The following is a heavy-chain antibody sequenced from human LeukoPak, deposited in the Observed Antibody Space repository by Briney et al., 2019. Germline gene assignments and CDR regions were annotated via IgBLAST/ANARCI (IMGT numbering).Heavy chain of an antibody. V-gene: IGHV3-23*01. D-gene: IGHD2-21*01. CDR1: GFTFSRYD. J-gene: IGHJ3*02. CDR3: AKGESFAFAT. CDR2: ISRSGPT. Sequence: GGSLRLSCTTSGFTFSRYDMQWVRQAPGKGLEWVSGISRSGPTYYRDSVRGRFTISRDNSKNTLYLQMNSLRAEDTAVYHCAKGESFAFATWGQGTMITVSS.